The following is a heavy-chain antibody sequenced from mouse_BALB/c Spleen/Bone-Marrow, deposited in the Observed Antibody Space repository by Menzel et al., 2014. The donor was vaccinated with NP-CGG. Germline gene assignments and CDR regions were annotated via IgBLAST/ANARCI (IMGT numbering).Heavy chain of an antibody. J-gene: IGHJ4*01. CDR1: GFNIKDYY. CDR2: IDPENGDT. Sequence: EVQLQQSGAELVRSGASVKLSCTASGFNIKDYYMHWVKQRPEQGLEWIGWIDPENGDTEYAPKFQGKATMTADTSSNTAYLQLSSLTSGDTAVYYCNGNYYAMDYWGQGTSVTVSS. V-gene: IGHV14-4*02. CDR3: NGNYYAMDY. D-gene: IGHD2-1*01.